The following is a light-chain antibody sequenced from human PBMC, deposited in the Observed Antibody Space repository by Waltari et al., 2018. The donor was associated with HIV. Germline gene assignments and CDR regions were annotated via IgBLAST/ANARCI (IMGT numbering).Light chain of an antibody. Sequence: SVLPPPPPAPGTPGRRFTISCSGGRSNLGSNYVYWFQQLPGAAPKLLIYRNVQRPSGVPDRFSGSKSGSSASLAISGLRSEDEAVYYCSTWDDRLSDRVFGGGTKLTVL. CDR1: RSNLGSNY. V-gene: IGLV1-47*01. J-gene: IGLJ3*02. CDR3: STWDDRLSDRV. CDR2: RNV.